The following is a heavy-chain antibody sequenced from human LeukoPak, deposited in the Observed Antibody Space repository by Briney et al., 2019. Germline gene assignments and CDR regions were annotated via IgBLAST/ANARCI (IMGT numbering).Heavy chain of an antibody. CDR1: GFTFSSYA. D-gene: IGHD6-13*01. CDR3: ARRPGIAAAGRVYYGMDV. J-gene: IGHJ6*02. CDR2: MSYDGFNK. Sequence: PGGSLRLSCAASGFTFSSYAMHWVRQSLGKGLEWVAVMSYDGFNKYYADSVKGRFTISRDNSKNTLYLQMNSLRAEDTAVYYCARRPGIAAAGRVYYGMDVWGQGTTVTVSS. V-gene: IGHV3-30*03.